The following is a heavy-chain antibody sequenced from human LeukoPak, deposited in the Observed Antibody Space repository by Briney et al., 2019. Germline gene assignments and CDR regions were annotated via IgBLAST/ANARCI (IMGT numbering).Heavy chain of an antibody. D-gene: IGHD2-2*01. CDR2: IYYSGST. CDR1: GGSISSGDYY. CDR3: ARGYIVVVPAATADDAFDI. V-gene: IGHV4-30-4*01. Sequence: SETLSLTCTVSGGSISSGDYYWSWIRQPPGKGLEWIGYIYYSGSTYYNPPLKSRVTISVDTSKNQFSLKLSSVTAADTAVYYCARGYIVVVPAATADDAFDIWGQGTMVTVSS. J-gene: IGHJ3*02.